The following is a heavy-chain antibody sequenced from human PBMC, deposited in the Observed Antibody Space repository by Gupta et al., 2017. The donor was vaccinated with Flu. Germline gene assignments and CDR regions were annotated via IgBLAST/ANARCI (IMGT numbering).Heavy chain of an antibody. V-gene: IGHV1-69*01. Sequence: PIFKTAKYAQKFQGRVTITADESTSTVYMELRSLRSEDTAVYYCARVDSYEAEYFHQWGQGTLVTVS. J-gene: IGHJ1*01. D-gene: IGHD3-16*01. CDR3: ARVDSYEAEYFHQ. CDR2: PIFKTA.